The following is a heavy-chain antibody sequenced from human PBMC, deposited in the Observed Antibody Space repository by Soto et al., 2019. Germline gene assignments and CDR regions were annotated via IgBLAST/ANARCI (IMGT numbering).Heavy chain of an antibody. CDR2: INQSGST. CDR3: AGEWPPL. D-gene: IGHD2-8*01. V-gene: IGHV4-34*01. Sequence: QVQLQQWGAGLLKPSETLSLTCAVYGGSFSGYYWCWIRQPPGKGLEWIGEINQSGSTNYNPSLKSRVTISVDTSKNQFSLKLSSVTAADTAVYYCAGEWPPLWGQGTLVTVSS. CDR1: GGSFSGYY. J-gene: IGHJ4*02.